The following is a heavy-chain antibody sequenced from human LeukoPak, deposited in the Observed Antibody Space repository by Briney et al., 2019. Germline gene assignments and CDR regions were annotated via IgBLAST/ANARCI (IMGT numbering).Heavy chain of an antibody. CDR3: ARDDNGMDV. CDR2: IWYDGSNK. D-gene: IGHD3-22*01. V-gene: IGHV3-33*01. Sequence: PGGSLRLSCAASGFTFSSYGMHWVRQAPGKGLEWAAVIWYDGSNKYYADSVKGRFTISRDNSKNTLYLQMNSLRAEDTAVYYCARDDNGMDVWGQGTTVTVSS. CDR1: GFTFSSYG. J-gene: IGHJ6*02.